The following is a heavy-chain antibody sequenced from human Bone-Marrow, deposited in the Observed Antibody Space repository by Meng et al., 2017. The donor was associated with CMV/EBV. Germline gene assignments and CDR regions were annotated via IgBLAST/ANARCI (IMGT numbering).Heavy chain of an antibody. CDR1: GFTFSDYY. D-gene: IGHD2-15*01. CDR3: ARENEWWIRFGMDV. CDR2: ISSSGSTI. J-gene: IGHJ6*02. Sequence: SLKISCAASGFTFSDYYMSWIRQAPGKGLEWVSYISSSGSTIYYADSVKGQFTISRDNAKNSLYLQMNSLRAEDTAVYYCARENEWWIRFGMDVWGQGTTVTVSS. V-gene: IGHV3-11*01.